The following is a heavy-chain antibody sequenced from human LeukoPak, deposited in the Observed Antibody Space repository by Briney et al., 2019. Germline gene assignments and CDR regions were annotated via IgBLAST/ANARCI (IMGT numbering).Heavy chain of an antibody. V-gene: IGHV2-5*01. CDR3: VHRTMVTPVDH. Sequence: SGPTLVNPTQTLTLTCTFSGFSLNTNAVAVGWVRQPPGQALEWLTFIYGNDDKRYSPPLASRLTITKDTSKNQVVLTMTDMDYVDTATYYCVHRTMVTPVDHWGQGTLVTVSS. CDR1: GFSLNTNAVA. CDR2: IYGNDDK. J-gene: IGHJ4*02. D-gene: IGHD4-17*01.